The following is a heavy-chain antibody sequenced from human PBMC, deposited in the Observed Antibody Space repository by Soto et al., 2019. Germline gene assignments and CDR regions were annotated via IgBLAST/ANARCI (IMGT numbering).Heavy chain of an antibody. D-gene: IGHD2-2*02. CDR1: GYTFTKYG. CDR3: SRARYCTSPSCYNHYYSGMDI. J-gene: IGHJ6*02. V-gene: IGHV1-18*04. CDR2: IGVYNGKT. Sequence: QEQLVQSGGEVKKPGASVSVSCKASGYTFTKYGITWVRQAPGQGLEWMGWIGVYNGKTNYARKLQGRVIMTADTSASTAYMALRSLRSADTAVYYCSRARYCTSPSCYNHYYSGMDIWAQGTTVSVSS.